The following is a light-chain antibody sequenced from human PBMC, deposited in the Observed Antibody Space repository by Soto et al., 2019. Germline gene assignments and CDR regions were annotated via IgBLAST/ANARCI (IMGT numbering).Light chain of an antibody. CDR2: AAS. CDR1: QSISTY. V-gene: IGKV1-39*01. J-gene: IGKJ5*01. CDR3: QQSYSTPIT. Sequence: DIQMTQSPSSLSASIGDRVTITCRASQSISTYLNWYQQKPGKAPRLLIYAASRLQSGVPSRFSGGGSGTDFTLTISSLQPEDFATYYCQQSYSTPITFGQGTRLE.